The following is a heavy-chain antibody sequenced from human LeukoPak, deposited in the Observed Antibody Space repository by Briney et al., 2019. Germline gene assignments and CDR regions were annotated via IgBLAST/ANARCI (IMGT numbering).Heavy chain of an antibody. CDR2: IRYDGSNK. CDR1: GFTFSSYG. Sequence: GGSLRLSCAASGFTFSSYGMHWVRQAPGKRLEWVAFIRYDGSNKYYADSVKGRFTISRDNAKNSLYLQMNSLRAEDTAVYYCARDEGDLYSSSWYDFWGQGTLVTVSS. CDR3: ARDEGDLYSSSWYDF. J-gene: IGHJ5*01. D-gene: IGHD6-13*01. V-gene: IGHV3-30*02.